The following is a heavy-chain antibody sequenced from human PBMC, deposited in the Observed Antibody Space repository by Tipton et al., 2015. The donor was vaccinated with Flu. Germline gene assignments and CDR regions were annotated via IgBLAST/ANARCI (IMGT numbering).Heavy chain of an antibody. J-gene: IGHJ4*02. Sequence: SLRLSCAVSGFTFSRYGMSWVRQAPGKGLEWVSGFSASARTTYFADSVKGRFTISRDNFKNTLYLQMNSLRAEGTAVYYCARGYDILTDGGGYFDYWGQGTLVTVSS. CDR3: ARGYDILTDGGGYFDY. CDR1: GFTFSRYG. D-gene: IGHD3-9*01. V-gene: IGHV3-23*01. CDR2: FSASARTT.